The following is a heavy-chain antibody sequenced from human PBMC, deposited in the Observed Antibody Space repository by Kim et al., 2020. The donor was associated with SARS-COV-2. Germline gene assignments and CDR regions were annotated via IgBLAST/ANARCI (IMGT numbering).Heavy chain of an antibody. CDR2: ISSSSSYI. J-gene: IGHJ6*02. CDR3: ARDPWALRDRGVFYYYYYSMDV. D-gene: IGHD3-10*01. Sequence: GGSLRLSCAASGFTFSSYSMNWVRQTPGKGLEWVSSISSSSSYIYYADSVKGRLTISRDNAKNSLYLQMHSLRAEDTAVYYCARDPWALRDRGVFYYYYYSMDVWGQGTTVPVSS. CDR1: GFTFSSYS. V-gene: IGHV3-21*01.